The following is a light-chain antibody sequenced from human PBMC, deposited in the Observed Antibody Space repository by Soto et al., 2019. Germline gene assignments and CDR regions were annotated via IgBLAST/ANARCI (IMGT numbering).Light chain of an antibody. V-gene: IGKV3-20*01. CDR3: QQYGYLVT. CDR1: QSITNIY. J-gene: IGKJ4*01. CDR2: GAS. Sequence: EIVLTHSPPALSLSPGERATLSCRVSQSITNIYLAWYQQKPGRAHRLLIYGASSRATGIPDRFSGSGSGTDFTLTISRLEPEDFAMYYCQQYGYLVTFGGGTKVDIK.